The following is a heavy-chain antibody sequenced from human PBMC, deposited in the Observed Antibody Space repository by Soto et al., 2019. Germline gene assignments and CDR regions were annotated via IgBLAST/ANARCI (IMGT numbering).Heavy chain of an antibody. Sequence: EVQLVESGGGLVKPGGSLRLSCAASGFTFSSYSMNWVRQAPGKGLEWVSSISSSSSYIYYADSVKGRFTISRDNAKNSLYLQMNSLRAEDTSVYYGERIQVGYDAFDIWGQGTMVTVSS. V-gene: IGHV3-21*01. CDR1: GFTFSSYS. D-gene: IGHD2-15*01. J-gene: IGHJ3*02. CDR2: ISSSSSYI. CDR3: ERIQVGYDAFDI.